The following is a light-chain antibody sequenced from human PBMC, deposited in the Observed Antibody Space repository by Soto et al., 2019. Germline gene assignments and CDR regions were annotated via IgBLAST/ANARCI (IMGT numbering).Light chain of an antibody. V-gene: IGKV1-27*01. Sequence: DIQMTQSPSSLSASVGDRVTITCRASQGIGNSLAWYQQRPGNPPKLLISAASTLHAGVPFRFSGSGSGTEFTLSIRSLQPEDVASYYCQNYNKAPLAFGGGTKVEI. CDR1: QGIGNS. J-gene: IGKJ4*01. CDR3: QNYNKAPLA. CDR2: AAS.